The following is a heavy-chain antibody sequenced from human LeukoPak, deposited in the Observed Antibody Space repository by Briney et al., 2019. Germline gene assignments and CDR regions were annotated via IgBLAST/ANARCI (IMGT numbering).Heavy chain of an antibody. Sequence: GGSLRLSCAASGFTFSSYGMHWVRQAPGKGLEWVAVIWYDGSNKYHADSVKGRFTISRDNSKNTLYLQMNSLKTEDTAVYYCTTLSGGSYLTFDHWGQGTLATVSS. V-gene: IGHV3-33*01. CDR2: IWYDGSNK. D-gene: IGHD1-26*01. CDR3: TTLSGGSYLTFDH. CDR1: GFTFSSYG. J-gene: IGHJ5*02.